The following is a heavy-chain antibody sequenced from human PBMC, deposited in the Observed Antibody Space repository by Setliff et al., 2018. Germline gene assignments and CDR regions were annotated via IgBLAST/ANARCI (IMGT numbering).Heavy chain of an antibody. J-gene: IGHJ5*02. CDR2: ISYFGKT. V-gene: IGHV4-39*01. Sequence: SETLSLTCTVSGVSVSSDAYFWGWIRQSPGKGLECIGSISYFGKTYYNPSLESRVRISIDTSRNQFSLSLKSVTAADTALYYCVSTPGEQWLAPNWFDPWGQGTQVTVSS. CDR1: GVSVSSDAYF. D-gene: IGHD6-19*01. CDR3: VSTPGEQWLAPNWFDP.